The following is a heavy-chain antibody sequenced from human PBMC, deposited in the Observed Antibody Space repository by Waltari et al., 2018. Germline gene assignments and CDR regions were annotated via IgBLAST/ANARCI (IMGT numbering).Heavy chain of an antibody. Sequence: LQLQESGSGLVKPSETLSVTCAVSGDSISGSCWSWVRQAPGKGLEWIDYIYGSGSSTNNNPSLMRRVILSAYTSKSQRSLKLCSVTAAETAVYYCAGESGLDYLTSYVRFDVWSPGVLVTVSS. CDR3: AGESGLDYLTSYVRFDV. D-gene: IGHD3-9*01. V-gene: IGHV4-59*12. J-gene: IGHJ4*02. CDR1: GDSISGSC. CDR2: IYGSGSST.